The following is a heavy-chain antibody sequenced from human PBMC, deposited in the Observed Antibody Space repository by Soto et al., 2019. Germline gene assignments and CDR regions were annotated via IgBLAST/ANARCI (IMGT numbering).Heavy chain of an antibody. CDR2: ISSSSSYI. D-gene: IGHD2-2*01. CDR3: AKGGYCSSTSCYPMDV. Sequence: KPGGSLRLSCAASGFTFSSYSMNWVRQAPGKGLEWVSSISSSSSYIYYADSVKGRFTISRDNAKNSLYLQMNSLRAEDTAVYYCAKGGYCSSTSCYPMDVWGQGTTVTVSS. CDR1: GFTFSSYS. J-gene: IGHJ6*02. V-gene: IGHV3-21*01.